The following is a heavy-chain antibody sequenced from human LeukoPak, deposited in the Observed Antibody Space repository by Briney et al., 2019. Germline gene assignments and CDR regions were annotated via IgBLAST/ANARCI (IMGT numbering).Heavy chain of an antibody. CDR1: GYSITSYW. CDR2: IYPGDSDT. CDR3: AKHSDDYGDYVGDDAFGI. Sequence: GEPLQISSKASGYSITSYWIGCVRHMPGKGLEWMGIIYPGDSDTKYSPSFHGQVTISADKSISTAYLQWSSLKASDTAMYYCAKHSDDYGDYVGDDAFGIWGQGTMVTVSS. D-gene: IGHD4-17*01. J-gene: IGHJ3*02. V-gene: IGHV5-51*01.